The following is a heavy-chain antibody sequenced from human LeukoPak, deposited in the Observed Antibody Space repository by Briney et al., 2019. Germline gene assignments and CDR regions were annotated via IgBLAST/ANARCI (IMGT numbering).Heavy chain of an antibody. J-gene: IGHJ4*02. CDR3: ATEAPSHCFDY. V-gene: IGHV1-2*02. CDR2: ISPNSGGT. CDR1: GYTFTTYY. Sequence: ASVKVSCKASGYTFTTYYIHWVRQAPGQGLEWMGWISPNSGGTNYAQNFQGRVTLTRDTSITTAYMELSRLTSDDAAVYYCATEAPSHCFDYWGQGTLDTLSS. D-gene: IGHD6-6*01.